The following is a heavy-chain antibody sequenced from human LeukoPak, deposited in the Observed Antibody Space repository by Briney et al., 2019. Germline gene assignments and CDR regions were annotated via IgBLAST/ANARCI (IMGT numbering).Heavy chain of an antibody. J-gene: IGHJ4*02. CDR2: IYYGGT. D-gene: IGHD6-6*01. V-gene: IGHV4-30-4*01. CDR3: ARGTWSSSIDY. Sequence: SETLSLTCTVSGGSISSGYYYWSWIRQPPGKGLEYIGYIYYGGTYYNPSLKSRVTISVDTSKNQFSLKLSSVTAADTAVYYCARGTWSSSIDYWGQGTLVTVSS. CDR1: GGSISSGYYY.